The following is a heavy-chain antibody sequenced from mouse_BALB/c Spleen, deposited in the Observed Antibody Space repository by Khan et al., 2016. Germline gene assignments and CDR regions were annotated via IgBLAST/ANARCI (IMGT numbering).Heavy chain of an antibody. V-gene: IGHV1-54*01. J-gene: IGHJ3*01. D-gene: IGHD1-1*01. CDR2: INPGSGGT. CDR3: ARADYYGSSGAY. CDR1: EYAFTNYL. Sequence: QVQLKESGAELVRPGTSVKVSCKASEYAFTNYLIEWVKQRPGQGLEWIGVINPGSGGTNYNEKFKGKATLTADKSSSTAYMQLSSLTSDDSAVYFCARADYYGSSGAYWGQGTLVTVSA.